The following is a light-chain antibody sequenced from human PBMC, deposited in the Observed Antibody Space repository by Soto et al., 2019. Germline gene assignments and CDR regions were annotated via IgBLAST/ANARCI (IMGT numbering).Light chain of an antibody. V-gene: IGKV3-15*01. CDR2: GAS. Sequence: EIVMTQSPATLSVSPGERATLSCRASQSVSSNLAWYQQTPGQAPRLLIYGASTRAAGVPARFSGSGSGTEFTLTISNLQSEDFAVYYCQQYNNWPLWTFGQGTKVEIK. CDR1: QSVSSN. J-gene: IGKJ1*01. CDR3: QQYNNWPLWT.